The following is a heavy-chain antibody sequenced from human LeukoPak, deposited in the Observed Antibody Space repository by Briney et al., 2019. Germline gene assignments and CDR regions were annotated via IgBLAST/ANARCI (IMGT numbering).Heavy chain of an antibody. CDR1: GFTLSTYG. Sequence: PGGSLRLSCAASGFTLSTYGMSWVRQAPGKGLDWVSSFSASGGSTYYADSVKGRFTVSRDNSKNTLYLQMNSLRAEDTAVYYCARENCSGGSCYSDYWGQGTLVTVSS. CDR3: ARENCSGGSCYSDY. V-gene: IGHV3-23*01. J-gene: IGHJ4*02. D-gene: IGHD2-15*01. CDR2: FSASGGST.